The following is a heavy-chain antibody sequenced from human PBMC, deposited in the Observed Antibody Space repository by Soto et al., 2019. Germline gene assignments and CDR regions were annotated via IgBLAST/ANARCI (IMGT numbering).Heavy chain of an antibody. Sequence: GGSLRLSCAASGFTFSSYGMHWVRQAPGKGLEWVAVISYDGSNKYYADSVKGRFTISRDNSKNTLYLQMNSLRAEDTAVYYCAKDLDTAMVTPNDYWGQGTLVTVSS. D-gene: IGHD5-18*01. CDR2: ISYDGSNK. CDR1: GFTFSSYG. CDR3: AKDLDTAMVTPNDY. V-gene: IGHV3-30*18. J-gene: IGHJ4*02.